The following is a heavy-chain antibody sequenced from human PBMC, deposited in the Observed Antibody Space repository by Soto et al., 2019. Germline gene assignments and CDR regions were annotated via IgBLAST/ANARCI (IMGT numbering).Heavy chain of an antibody. D-gene: IGHD2-15*01. Sequence: EVQLVESGGGLVKPGGSLRLSCAASGFTFSNAWMNWVRQAPGKGLEWVGRIKSKTDGGTTDYAAPVKGRFTISRDDSXXTXYXXMNSLKTEDTAVYYCTTALLYRGRNDYYYYYGMDVWGQGTTVTVSS. V-gene: IGHV3-15*07. CDR3: TTALLYRGRNDYYYYYGMDV. CDR1: GFTFSNAW. CDR2: IKSKTDGGTT. J-gene: IGHJ6*02.